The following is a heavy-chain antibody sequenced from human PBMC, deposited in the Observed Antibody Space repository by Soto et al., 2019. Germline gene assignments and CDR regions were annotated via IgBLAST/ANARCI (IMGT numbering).Heavy chain of an antibody. Sequence: QVTLKESAPVLVKPTETLTLTCTVSGFSLSNARMGVSWIRQPPGRALEWLAHIFSNDEKSYSTSLKSRLTISKDTSKSQVVLTMTNMDPVDTATYYCARTWIQLWLGYGMDVWGQGTTVTVSS. D-gene: IGHD5-18*01. J-gene: IGHJ6*02. CDR2: IFSNDEK. V-gene: IGHV2-26*01. CDR3: ARTWIQLWLGYGMDV. CDR1: GFSLSNARMG.